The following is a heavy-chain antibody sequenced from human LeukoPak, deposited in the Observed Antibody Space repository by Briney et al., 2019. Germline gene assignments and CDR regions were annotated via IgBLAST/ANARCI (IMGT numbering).Heavy chain of an antibody. V-gene: IGHV3-7*01. CDR3: ARGGYDSSGYRIEDY. J-gene: IGHJ4*02. CDR2: IKQDGSEK. Sequence: GGSLRLSCAASGFTFSSYWMTWVRQAPGKGLEWVANIKQDGSEKYFVDSVKGRFTISRDNAKNSLYLQMNSLRAEDTAVYYCARGGYDSSGYRIEDYWGQGTLVTVSS. D-gene: IGHD3-22*01. CDR1: GFTFSSYW.